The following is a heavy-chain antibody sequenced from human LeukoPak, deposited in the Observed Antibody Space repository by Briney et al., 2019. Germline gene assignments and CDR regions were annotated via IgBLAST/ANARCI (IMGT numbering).Heavy chain of an antibody. V-gene: IGHV4-34*01. J-gene: IGHJ4*02. D-gene: IGHD4-17*01. CDR3: AGRARDLRFPRRYFDY. CDR1: GGSFSGYY. CDR2: INHSGST. Sequence: SETLSLTCAVYGGSFSGYYWSWIRQPPGKGLEWIGEINHSGSTNYNPSLKSRVTISVDTSKNQFSLKLSSVTAADTAVYYCAGRARDLRFPRRYFDYWGQGTLVTVSS.